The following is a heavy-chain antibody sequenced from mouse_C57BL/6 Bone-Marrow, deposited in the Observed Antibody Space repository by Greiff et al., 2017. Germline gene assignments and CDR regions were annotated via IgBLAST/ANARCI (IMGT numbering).Heavy chain of an antibody. V-gene: IGHV14-4*01. D-gene: IGHD2-4*01. CDR3: TTYYDYVY. CDR1: GFNIKDDY. CDR2: IDPENGDT. J-gene: IGHJ3*01. Sequence: VQLQQSGAELVRPGASVKLSCTASGFNIKDDYMHWVKQRPEQGLEWIGWIDPENGDTEYASKFQGKATITADTSSNTADLQLSSLTSEDTAVYYCTTYYDYVYWGQGTLVTVSA.